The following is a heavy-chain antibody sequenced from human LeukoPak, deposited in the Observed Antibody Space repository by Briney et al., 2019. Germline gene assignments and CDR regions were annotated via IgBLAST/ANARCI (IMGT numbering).Heavy chain of an antibody. CDR2: INPSGGST. CDR3: ARVATPYCGGDCYSSEPYYFDY. J-gene: IGHJ4*02. V-gene: IGHV1-46*01. Sequence: GASVKVSCKASGYTFTSYYMHWVRQAPGQGLEWMGIINPSGGSTSYAQKFQGRVTMTRDTSTSTVYMELSSLRSEDTAVYYCARVATPYCGGDCYSSEPYYFDYWGQGTLVTVSS. CDR1: GYTFTSYY. D-gene: IGHD2-21*02.